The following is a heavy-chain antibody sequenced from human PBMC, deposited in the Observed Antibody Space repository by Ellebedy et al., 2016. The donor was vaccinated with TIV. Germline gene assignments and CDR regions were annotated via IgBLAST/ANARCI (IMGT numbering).Heavy chain of an antibody. CDR3: VRGPYSTLSFAMDF. Sequence: SETLSLXCTVSGGSISNYYWSWIRQSPGKGLEWIGYIYSSESTDYNPSLKSRVTISLDTSKNQFSLKLSSVTAADTAVYYCVRGPYSTLSFAMDFWGQGTTVTVSS. V-gene: IGHV4-59*01. CDR2: IYSSEST. CDR1: GGSISNYY. D-gene: IGHD6-13*01. J-gene: IGHJ6*02.